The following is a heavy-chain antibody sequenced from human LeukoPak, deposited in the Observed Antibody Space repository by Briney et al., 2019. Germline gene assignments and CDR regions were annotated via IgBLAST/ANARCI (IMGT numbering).Heavy chain of an antibody. CDR1: GGSISSSSYY. CDR2: IYYSGST. D-gene: IGHD3-10*01. CDR3: ARATGGWFDP. J-gene: IGHJ5*02. V-gene: IGHV4-39*01. Sequence: SETLSLTCTVSGGSISSSSYYWGWIRQPPGKGLEWIGSIYYSGSTYYNPSLKSRVTISVDTSKNQFSLQLNSVTPEDTAVYYCARATGGWFDPWGQGTLVTVSS.